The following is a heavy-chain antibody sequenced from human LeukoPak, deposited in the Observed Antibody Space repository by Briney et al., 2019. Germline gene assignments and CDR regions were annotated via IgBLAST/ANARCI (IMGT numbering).Heavy chain of an antibody. J-gene: IGHJ4*02. CDR3: GKTTTGYSSGQKPAWPVDY. CDR1: GFTFGSYA. D-gene: IGHD6-19*01. V-gene: IGHV3-23*01. CDR2: IFGSGGSA. Sequence: GGSLRLSCEASGFTFGSYAMYWVRQAPGKVLEWVAGIFGSGGSAHYADSVKGRFTISRDNSKNTVYLQINSLRAEDTAVYYCGKTTTGYSSGQKPAWPVDYWGQGTLVTVSS.